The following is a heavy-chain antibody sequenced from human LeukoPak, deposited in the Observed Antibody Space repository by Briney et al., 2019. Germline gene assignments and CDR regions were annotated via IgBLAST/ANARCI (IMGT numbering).Heavy chain of an antibody. CDR2: IRSKVDNYAT. CDR3: VGRCTCCARYFDL. D-gene: IGHD2-2*01. Sequence: GGSLRLSCAASGFTFTGSAMHRVRQASGKGLEWVCNIRSKVDNYATGYAASVKGRFTISRDDSQNTAYLQLNSLKTEDTAVYYCVGRCTCCARYFDLWGRGTLVTVSS. CDR1: GFTFTGSA. J-gene: IGHJ2*01. V-gene: IGHV3-73*01.